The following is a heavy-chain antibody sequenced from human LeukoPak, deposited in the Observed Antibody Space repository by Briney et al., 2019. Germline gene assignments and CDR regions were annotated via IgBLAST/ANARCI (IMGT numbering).Heavy chain of an antibody. CDR3: ARVPSRRFGRSSWYWYFDY. D-gene: IGHD6-13*01. CDR1: GFSVSAIY. CDR2: IYSAGTS. Sequence: GGSLRLSCTVSGFSVSAIYLSWVRQVPGKGLQWVSGIYSAGTSFHAESLEGRFTISRDNAKNSLYLQMNSLRAEDTAVYYCARVPSRRFGRSSWYWYFDYWGQGTLVTVSS. J-gene: IGHJ4*02. V-gene: IGHV3-66*01.